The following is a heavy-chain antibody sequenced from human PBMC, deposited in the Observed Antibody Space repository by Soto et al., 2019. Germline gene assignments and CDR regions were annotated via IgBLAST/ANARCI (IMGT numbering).Heavy chain of an antibody. D-gene: IGHD2-2*01. Sequence: PSETLSLTCAVSGGSISSSNWWSWVRQPPGKGLEWIGEIYHSGSTNYNPSLKSRVTISVDRSKNQFSLKLSSVTAADTAVYYCARARFCTSTSCYHYFDFWGQGTLVTVSS. CDR2: IYHSGST. CDR1: GGSISSSNW. J-gene: IGHJ4*02. V-gene: IGHV4-4*02. CDR3: ARARFCTSTSCYHYFDF.